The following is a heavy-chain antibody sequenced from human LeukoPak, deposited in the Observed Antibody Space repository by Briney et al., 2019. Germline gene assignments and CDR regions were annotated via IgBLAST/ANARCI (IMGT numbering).Heavy chain of an antibody. Sequence: GGSLRLSCAASGFTFIDYDMHWVRQVIGKGLEWVSAIGIRGDTHYSGSVKGRFTISRENAESSLYLQMNSLRAEDTAVYYCARGGIQVSSIDEFDYWGQGTLVTVSS. CDR1: GFTFIDYD. CDR2: IGIRGDT. V-gene: IGHV3-13*01. D-gene: IGHD5/OR15-5a*01. CDR3: ARGGIQVSSIDEFDY. J-gene: IGHJ4*02.